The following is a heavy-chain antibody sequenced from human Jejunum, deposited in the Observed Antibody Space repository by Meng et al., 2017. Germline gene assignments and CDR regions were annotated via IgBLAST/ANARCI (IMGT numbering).Heavy chain of an antibody. V-gene: IGHV4-31*01. Sequence: VPRRQLSAGLLKPSQTLSLTCTVSGASMSSGNYYWTWIRQHPGKGLEWIGYIYYSGSTYYTPSLQSLVTISIDMSENQFSLKLTSVTAADTAVYYCARVNWTSSYWYFDLWGRGTLVTVSS. D-gene: IGHD1-1*01. CDR2: IYYSGST. CDR1: GASMSSGNYY. CDR3: ARVNWTSSYWYFDL. J-gene: IGHJ2*01.